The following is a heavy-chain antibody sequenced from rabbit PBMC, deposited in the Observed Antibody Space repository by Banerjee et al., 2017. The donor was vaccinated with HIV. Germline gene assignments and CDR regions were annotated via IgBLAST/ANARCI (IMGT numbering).Heavy chain of an antibody. J-gene: IGHJ4*01. Sequence: QEQLEESGGDLVKPEGSLTLTCTASAFSFSNKYVMCWVRQAPGKGLEWIGYIDPVFGTTYYASWVNGRFTISSHNAQNTVFLQMTSLTDADTATYFCARVGGWGGGDLWGPGTLVTVS. CDR2: IDPVFGTT. CDR1: AFSFSNKYV. CDR3: ARVGGWGGGDL. D-gene: IGHD4-1*01. V-gene: IGHV1S45*01.